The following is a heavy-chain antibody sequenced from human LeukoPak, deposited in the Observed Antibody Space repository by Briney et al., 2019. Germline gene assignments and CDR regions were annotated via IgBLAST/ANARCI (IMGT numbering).Heavy chain of an antibody. Sequence: GGSLRLSCAASGFTFSSYGMHWVRQAPGKGLEWVAFIRYDGSNKYYADSVKGRFTISRDNSKNTLYLQMNSLRAEDTAVYYCAKDDSSGYHYFDYWGQGTLVTVSS. CDR1: GFTFSSYG. V-gene: IGHV3-30*02. J-gene: IGHJ4*02. CDR2: IRYDGSNK. CDR3: AKDDSSGYHYFDY. D-gene: IGHD3-22*01.